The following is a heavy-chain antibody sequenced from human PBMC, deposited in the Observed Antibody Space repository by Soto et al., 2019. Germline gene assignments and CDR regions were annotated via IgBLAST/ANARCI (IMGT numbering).Heavy chain of an antibody. D-gene: IGHD2-21*02. CDR1: GGSISSSSYY. J-gene: IGHJ4*02. CDR2: IYYSGST. Sequence: QLQLQESGPGLVKPSETLSLTCTVSGGSISSSSYYWGWIRQPPGKGLEWIGSIYYSGSTYYNPSLQSRVTISVDTSKNQFSLKLSSVTAADTAVYYCARSGYCGGDCYIRVWGQGTLVTVSS. CDR3: ARSGYCGGDCYIRV. V-gene: IGHV4-39*01.